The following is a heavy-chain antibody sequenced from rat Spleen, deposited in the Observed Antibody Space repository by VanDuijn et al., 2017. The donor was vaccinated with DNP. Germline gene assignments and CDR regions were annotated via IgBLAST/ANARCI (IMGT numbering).Heavy chain of an antibody. CDR1: GFTFSDYA. CDR2: IIYDGSAT. D-gene: IGHD5-1*01. J-gene: IGHJ1*01. Sequence: EVQLVESGGGVVQPGNSLKLSCAASGFTFSDYAMAWVRQSPKKGLEWVATIIYDGSATYYRDSVKGRFIISRDNAKTTLYLQIDSLRSEDTATYYGAADPGSSDWCFAFWGPGTMVTVSS. CDR3: AADPGSSDWCFAF. V-gene: IGHV5-17*01.